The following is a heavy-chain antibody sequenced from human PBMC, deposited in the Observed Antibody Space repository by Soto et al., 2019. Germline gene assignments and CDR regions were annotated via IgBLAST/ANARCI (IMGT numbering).Heavy chain of an antibody. CDR3: ARAGEEWLYGYDYYYYHGMDV. Sequence: ASVKVSCKVSGYTLTELSMHWVRQAPGKGLEWMGGFDPEDGETIYAQKFQGRVTMTKDTSTDTAYMELSSLRSEDTAVYYCARAGEEWLYGYDYYYYHGMDVWGQGTTVTVSS. CDR1: GYTLTELS. CDR2: FDPEDGET. J-gene: IGHJ6*02. D-gene: IGHD3-3*01. V-gene: IGHV1-24*01.